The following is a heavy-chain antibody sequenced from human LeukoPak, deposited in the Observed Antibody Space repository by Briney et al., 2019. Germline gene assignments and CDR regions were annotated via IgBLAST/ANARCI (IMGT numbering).Heavy chain of an antibody. CDR3: AKSEGGDY. CDR1: GFTFSSYA. Sequence: GGSLRLSCAASGFTFSSYAMSWVRQAPGKGLEWVANIKQDGSEKYYVDSVKGRFTISRDNSKNTLYLQMNSLRAEDTAVYYCAKSEGGDYWGQGTLVTVSS. J-gene: IGHJ4*02. CDR2: IKQDGSEK. V-gene: IGHV3-7*01. D-gene: IGHD2-15*01.